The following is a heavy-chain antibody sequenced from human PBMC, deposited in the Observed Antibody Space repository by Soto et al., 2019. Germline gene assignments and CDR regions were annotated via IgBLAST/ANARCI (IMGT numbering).Heavy chain of an antibody. CDR1: GFSVSTSGVG. CDR2: IYWDNDK. V-gene: IGHV2-5*02. CDR3: EHKGGRGAGMDV. D-gene: IGHD2-15*01. J-gene: IGHJ6*02. Sequence: QITLKESGPTLVKPTQTLTLTCTFSGFSVSTSGVGVAWIRQSPGKALEWLALIYWDNDKRYSPFLQSRVTITKDTSKNQVVLTMTNMDPVDTATYYCEHKGGRGAGMDVWGQGTTVTVSS.